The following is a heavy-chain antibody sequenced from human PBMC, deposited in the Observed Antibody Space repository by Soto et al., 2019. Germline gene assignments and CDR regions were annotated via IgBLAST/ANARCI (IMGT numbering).Heavy chain of an antibody. J-gene: IGHJ6*02. V-gene: IGHV1-18*04. CDR3: ARGDLWSGDYSPKGYYYGMDV. CDR1: GYTFTSYG. CDR2: ISAYNGNT. D-gene: IGHD3-3*01. Sequence: ASVKVSCKASGYTFTSYGISWVRQAPGQGLEWMGWISAYNGNTNYAQKLQGRVTMTTDTSTSTAYMELRSLRSDDTAVYYCARGDLWSGDYSPKGYYYGMDVWGQGTTVTVSS.